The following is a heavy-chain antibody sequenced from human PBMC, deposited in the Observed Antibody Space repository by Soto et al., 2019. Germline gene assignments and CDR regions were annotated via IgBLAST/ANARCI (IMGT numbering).Heavy chain of an antibody. V-gene: IGHV4-34*01. CDR1: GGSFSGYY. J-gene: IGHJ4*02. CDR3: ASRIAAAAGAYFDY. D-gene: IGHD6-13*01. Sequence: SETLSLTCAVYGGSFSGYYWSWIRQPPGKGLEWIGEINHSGSTNYNPSLKSRVTISVDTSKNQFSLKLSSVTAADTAVYYCASRIAAAAGAYFDYWGQGTLVTVSS. CDR2: INHSGST.